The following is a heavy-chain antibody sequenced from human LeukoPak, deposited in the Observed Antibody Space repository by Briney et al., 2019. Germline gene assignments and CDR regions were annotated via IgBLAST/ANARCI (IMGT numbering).Heavy chain of an antibody. D-gene: IGHD6-13*01. CDR3: ARDGQQLGF. CDR2: IKQDGSEK. CDR1: GFTFSNYG. J-gene: IGHJ4*02. Sequence: GGSLRLSCAASGFTFSNYGMHWVRQAPGKGLEWVANIKQDGSEKYYVDSVKGRFTISRDNAKNSLYLQMNSLRVEDTAVYYCARDGQQLGFWGQGTLVIVSS. V-gene: IGHV3-7*04.